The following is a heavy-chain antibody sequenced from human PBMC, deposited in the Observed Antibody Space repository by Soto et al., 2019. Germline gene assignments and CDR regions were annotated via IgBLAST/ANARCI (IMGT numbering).Heavy chain of an antibody. CDR2: ISSSSSYI. J-gene: IGHJ6*02. CDR1: GFTFSGSA. CDR3: AKVPYGPRDV. Sequence: GGSLRLSCEASGFTFSGSAMHWVRQAPGKGLEWVSSISSSSSYIYYADSVKGRFTISRDNSKNTLYLQMNSLRAEDTDVYYCAKVPYGPRDVWGQGTTVTVSS. V-gene: IGHV3-21*04. D-gene: IGHD3-10*01.